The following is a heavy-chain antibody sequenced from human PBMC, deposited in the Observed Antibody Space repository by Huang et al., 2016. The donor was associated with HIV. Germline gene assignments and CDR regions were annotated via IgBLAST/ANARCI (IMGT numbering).Heavy chain of an antibody. V-gene: IGHV3-7*01. D-gene: IGHD6-19*01. CDR3: ARGGTYSGWWQDY. J-gene: IGHJ4*02. CDR1: GFTFSSYW. Sequence: EVQLVEFGGGLVQPGGSLRLPCLASGFTFSSYWRSWVRQAPGKGREGGANIKQDGSGKYYVDSVKGRFTISRDNAKNSLYLQMNSLGAEDTAVYYCARGGTYSGWWQDYWGQGTLVTVSS. CDR2: IKQDGSGK.